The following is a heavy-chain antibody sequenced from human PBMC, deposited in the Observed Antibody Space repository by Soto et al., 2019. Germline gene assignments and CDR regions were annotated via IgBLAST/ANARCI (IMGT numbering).Heavy chain of an antibody. Sequence: PSETLSLTCAVYGGSFSGYYWSWIRQPPGKGLEWIGEINHSGSTNYNPSLKSRVTISVDTSKNQFSLKLSSVTAADTAVYYCARGLPIFGVVTPTLTYNWFDPWGQGTLVTVSS. J-gene: IGHJ5*02. CDR2: INHSGST. V-gene: IGHV4-34*01. D-gene: IGHD3-3*01. CDR1: GGSFSGYY. CDR3: ARGLPIFGVVTPTLTYNWFDP.